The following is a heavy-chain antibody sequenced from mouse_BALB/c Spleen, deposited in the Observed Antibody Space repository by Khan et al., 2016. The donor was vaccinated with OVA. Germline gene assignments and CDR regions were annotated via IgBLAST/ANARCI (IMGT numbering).Heavy chain of an antibody. D-gene: IGHD3-3*01. Sequence: EVQLQESGPGLVKPSQSLSLTCTVTGYSITSDYAWNWIRQFPGNKLEWMGYITYSGSTSYTPSLKSRISITRDTSKNQFFLQLNSETTEDTATYYCAWGRTYWGQGTLVTVSA. CDR3: AWGRTY. CDR1: GYSITSDYA. J-gene: IGHJ3*01. CDR2: ITYSGST. V-gene: IGHV3-2*02.